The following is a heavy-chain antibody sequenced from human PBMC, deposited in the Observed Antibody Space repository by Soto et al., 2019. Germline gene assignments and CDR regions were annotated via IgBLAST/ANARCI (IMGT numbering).Heavy chain of an antibody. CDR2: IFYAGAI. CDR3: EKYTGHESLFYFDS. J-gene: IGHJ4*01. CDR1: GGSISSGDYY. D-gene: IGHD5-12*01. V-gene: IGHV4-61*08. Sequence: SETLSLTCTVSGGSISSGDYYWSWIRQPPGKGLEWIGYIFYAGAINYNPSLKSRVTISIDASEKQFSLNLTSVTAADTAFYYCEKYTGHESLFYFDSWGRGLQVTVSS.